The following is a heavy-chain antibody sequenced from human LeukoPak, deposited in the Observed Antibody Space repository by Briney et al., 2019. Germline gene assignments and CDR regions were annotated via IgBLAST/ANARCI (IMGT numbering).Heavy chain of an antibody. J-gene: IGHJ6*02. V-gene: IGHV3-53*01. CDR3: ASRIAAAFDLFTRYYYGMDV. CDR1: GFTVSSNY. D-gene: IGHD6-13*01. CDR2: IYSGGST. Sequence: GGSLRLSCAASGFTVSSNYMSWVRQAPGKGLEWVSVIYSGGSTYYADSVKGRFTISRDNSKNTLYLQMNSLRAEDTAVYYCASRIAAAFDLFTRYYYGMDVWGQGTTVTVSS.